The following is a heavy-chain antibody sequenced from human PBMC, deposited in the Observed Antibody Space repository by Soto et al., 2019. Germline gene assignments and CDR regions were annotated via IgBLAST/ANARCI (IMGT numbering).Heavy chain of an antibody. CDR1: GDSIKTETW. CDR2: IKHTGDA. CDR3: ASGGRLQWFES. J-gene: IGHJ5*01. Sequence: QVHLQESGPGLVKPSETLSLTCAVSGDSIKTETWWSWLRQLPGTGLEWIGEIKHTGDANANPPLRSRVSMSEDRTKNQFFLNLRSVSAADTAVYFCASGGRLQWFESWGQGTLGTVSS. D-gene: IGHD3-16*01. V-gene: IGHV4-4*02.